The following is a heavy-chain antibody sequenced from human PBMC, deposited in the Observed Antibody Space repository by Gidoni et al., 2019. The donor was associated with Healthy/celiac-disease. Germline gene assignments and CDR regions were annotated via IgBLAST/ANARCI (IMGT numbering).Heavy chain of an antibody. J-gene: IGHJ4*02. CDR2: ISSSSSYI. CDR1: GFTFSSYS. D-gene: IGHD3-10*01. Sequence: EVQLVESGGGLVKPGGSLRLSCAASGFTFSSYSMNWVRQAPGKGLEWVSSISSSSSYIYYADSVKGRFTISRDNAKNSLYLQMNSLRAEDTAVYYCARDGKELLLGFGEPGYWGQGTLVTVSS. CDR3: ARDGKELLLGFGEPGY. V-gene: IGHV3-21*01.